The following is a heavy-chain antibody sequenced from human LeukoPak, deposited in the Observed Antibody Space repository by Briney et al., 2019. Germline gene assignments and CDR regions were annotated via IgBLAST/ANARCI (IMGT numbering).Heavy chain of an antibody. V-gene: IGHV3-23*01. Sequence: GGSLRLSCAASGFTFSTYAVNWVRQAPGKGLEWVSTISGSGDSTYYADSVKGRFTISRDNSKNTLYLQMNSLRAEDTAVYYCAKSYSSSTLDYWGQGTLVTVSS. J-gene: IGHJ4*02. D-gene: IGHD6-13*01. CDR2: ISGSGDST. CDR3: AKSYSSSTLDY. CDR1: GFTFSTYA.